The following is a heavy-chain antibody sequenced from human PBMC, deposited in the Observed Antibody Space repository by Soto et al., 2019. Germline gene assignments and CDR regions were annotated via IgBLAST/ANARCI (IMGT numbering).Heavy chain of an antibody. D-gene: IGHD3-16*02. V-gene: IGHV4-34*01. Sequence: SETLSLTCAVYGGSFIGYYWSWIRQPPGKGLEWIGEINHSGSTNYNPSLKSRVTISVDTSKNQFSLKLSSVTAADTAVYYCARGQKDYDYIWGNYRYTRHNWFDPWGQGTLVTVSS. CDR1: GGSFIGYY. J-gene: IGHJ5*02. CDR3: ARGQKDYDYIWGNYRYTRHNWFDP. CDR2: INHSGST.